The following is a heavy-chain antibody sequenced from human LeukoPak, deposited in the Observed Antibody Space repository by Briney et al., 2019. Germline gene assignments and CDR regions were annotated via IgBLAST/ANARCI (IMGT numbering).Heavy chain of an antibody. V-gene: IGHV3-33*06. D-gene: IGHD6-13*01. CDR1: GFTFSSYG. Sequence: PGRSLRLSCAASGFTFSSYGMHWVRQAPGKGLEWVAVIWYDGSNKYYADSVKGRFTISRDNSKNTLYPQMNSLRAEDTAVYYCAKDSYSKGDFWGQGVLVTVSS. J-gene: IGHJ4*02. CDR2: IWYDGSNK. CDR3: AKDSYSKGDF.